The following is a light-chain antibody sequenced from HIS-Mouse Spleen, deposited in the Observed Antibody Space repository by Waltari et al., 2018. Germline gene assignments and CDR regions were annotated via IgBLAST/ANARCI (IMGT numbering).Light chain of an antibody. V-gene: IGLV3-10*01. Sequence: SYELTQPPSVSVSPGQTARITCSGDALPTKYAYWYQQTSGQAPVLVIYEDSKRPSGVRGRFSGSSSGTMATLTISGAQVEDEADYYCYSTDSSGNHRVFGGGTKLTVL. CDR3: YSTDSSGNHRV. J-gene: IGLJ2*01. CDR1: ALPTKY. CDR2: EDS.